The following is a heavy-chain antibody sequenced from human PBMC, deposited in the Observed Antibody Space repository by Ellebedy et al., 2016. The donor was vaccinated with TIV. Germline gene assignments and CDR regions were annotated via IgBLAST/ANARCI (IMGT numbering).Heavy chain of an antibody. J-gene: IGHJ4*02. Sequence: GGSLRLSCAASGFTFSSYGMHWVRQAPGKGLEWVAVISYDGSNKYYADSVKGRFTISRDNSKNTLYLQMNSLRAEDTAVYYCARDTNFDYWGQGTLVTVSS. V-gene: IGHV3-30*03. CDR2: ISYDGSNK. CDR1: GFTFSSYG. D-gene: IGHD2-2*01. CDR3: ARDTNFDY.